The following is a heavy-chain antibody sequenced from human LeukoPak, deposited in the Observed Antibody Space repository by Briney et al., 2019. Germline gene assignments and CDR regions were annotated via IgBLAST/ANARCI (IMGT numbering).Heavy chain of an antibody. CDR3: ARDLAYSRLDY. CDR1: GLTFSSSW. Sequence: GGSLRLSCAVSGLTFSSSWMDWVRQAPGKGLEWVASINPDGNKKYSADSVKGRFTISRDNAENSLYLQMNSLRVEDTAFYYCARDLAYSRLDYWGQGMLVTVSP. J-gene: IGHJ4*02. V-gene: IGHV3-7*01. D-gene: IGHD5-18*01. CDR2: INPDGNKK.